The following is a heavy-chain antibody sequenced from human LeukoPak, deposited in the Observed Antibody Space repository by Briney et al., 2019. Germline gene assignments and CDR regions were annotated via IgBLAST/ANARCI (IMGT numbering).Heavy chain of an antibody. CDR3: ARVDSSGWYEPDY. CDR1: GFTFSSYA. CDR2: VSYDGSNK. Sequence: PGGSLRLSCAASGFTFSSYAMHWVRQAPGKGLEWVAVVSYDGSNKYYADSVKGRFTISRDNSKNTLYLQMNSLRAEDTAVYYCARVDSSGWYEPDYWGQGTLVTVSS. J-gene: IGHJ4*02. V-gene: IGHV3-30*04. D-gene: IGHD6-19*01.